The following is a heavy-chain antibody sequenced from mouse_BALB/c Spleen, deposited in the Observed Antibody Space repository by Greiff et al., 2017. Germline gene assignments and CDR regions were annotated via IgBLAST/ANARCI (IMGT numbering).Heavy chain of an antibody. J-gene: IGHJ1*01. CDR3: VRAPSGYYGLYWYFDV. Sequence: QVQLKQSGPGLVAPSQSLSITCTVSGFSLTSYDISWIRQPPGKGLEWLGVIWTGGGTNYNSAFMSRLSISKDNSKSQVFLKMNSLQTDDTAIYYCVRAPSGYYGLYWYFDVWGAGTTVTVSS. CDR2: IWTGGGT. D-gene: IGHD1-2*01. CDR1: GFSLTSYD. V-gene: IGHV2-9-2*01.